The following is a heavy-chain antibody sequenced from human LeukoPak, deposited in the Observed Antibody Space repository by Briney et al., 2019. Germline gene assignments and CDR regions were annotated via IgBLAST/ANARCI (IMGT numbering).Heavy chain of an antibody. CDR2: ISSSSSTI. J-gene: IGHJ3*02. CDR1: GFTFSSYS. CDR3: ARDPPYYDSSGYFPDAFDI. D-gene: IGHD3-22*01. Sequence: GGSLRLSCAASGFTFSSYSVNWVRQAPGKGLEWVSYISSSSSTIYYADSVKGRFTISRDNAKNSLYLQMNSLRDEDTAVYYCARDPPYYDSSGYFPDAFDIWGQGTMVTVSS. V-gene: IGHV3-48*02.